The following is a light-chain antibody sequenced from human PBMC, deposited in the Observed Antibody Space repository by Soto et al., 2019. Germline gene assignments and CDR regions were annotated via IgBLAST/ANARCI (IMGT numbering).Light chain of an antibody. CDR1: RSVLYSSNNNNY. CDR3: QQYYSTPYT. CDR2: WAS. J-gene: IGKJ2*01. Sequence: DIVMTQSPDSLAVSLGERATINCKSSRSVLYSSNNNNYLAWYQQKPGQPPELLIYWASTRESGVPDRFSGSGSGTDFTLTISSLQAEDVAVYYCQQYYSTPYTFGQGTKLEI. V-gene: IGKV4-1*01.